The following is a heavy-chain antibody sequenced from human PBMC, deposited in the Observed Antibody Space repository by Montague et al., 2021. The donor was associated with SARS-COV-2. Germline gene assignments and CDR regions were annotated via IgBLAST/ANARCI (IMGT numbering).Heavy chain of an antibody. V-gene: IGHV4-4*09. Sequence: SETLSLTCTVSGGSLSNYYWRWTRQSPGKGRGWIAFMYEAGDMIYNPSLRSRVSSSAHTSKSQISLRLTSWTAADSARYYCARNIAYWGQAVLVTV. J-gene: IGHJ4*02. CDR3: ARNIAY. CDR2: MYEAGDM. CDR1: GGSLSNYY.